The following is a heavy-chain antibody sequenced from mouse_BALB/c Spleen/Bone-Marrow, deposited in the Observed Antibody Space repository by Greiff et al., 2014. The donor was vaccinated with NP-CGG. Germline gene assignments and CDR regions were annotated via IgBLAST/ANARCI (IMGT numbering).Heavy chain of an antibody. CDR1: GYTFTSYW. CDR3: ARRTTTVVATDY. D-gene: IGHD1-1*01. CDR2: INPSNGRT. V-gene: IGHV1S81*02. J-gene: IGHJ2*01. Sequence: QVTLKVSGAELVKPGASVKLSCKASGYTFTSYWMHWVKQRSGQGLEWIGEINPSNGRTNYNEKFKSKATLTVDKSSSTAYMQLSSLTSEDSAVYYRARRTTTVVATDYWGQGTTLTVSS.